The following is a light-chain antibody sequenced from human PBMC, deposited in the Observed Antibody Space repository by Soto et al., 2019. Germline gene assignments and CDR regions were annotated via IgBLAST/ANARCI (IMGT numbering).Light chain of an antibody. CDR3: SSYTSSSTYV. Sequence: QSVLTQPPSVSGSPGQSVTISCTGTSSDVGNYSRVSWYQQPPGTAPKVIIYEVSNRPSGVPDRFSGSKSGNTASLTISGLQAEDEADYYCSSYTSSSTYVFGTGTKLTVL. CDR2: EVS. V-gene: IGLV2-18*02. CDR1: SSDVGNYSR. J-gene: IGLJ1*01.